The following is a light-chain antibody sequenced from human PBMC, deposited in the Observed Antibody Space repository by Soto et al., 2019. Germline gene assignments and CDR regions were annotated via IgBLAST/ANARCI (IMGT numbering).Light chain of an antibody. CDR1: SSDVGAYNY. CDR2: DVN. V-gene: IGLV2-14*01. Sequence: QSALTQAASVSGSPGQSITISCTGTSSDVGAYNYVSWYQQHPGKAPKLMIYDVNNRPSGVSNRFSGSKSGNTASLTISGLQAEDEDDYHCSAYTTSSTVIFGGGTKLTVL. J-gene: IGLJ2*01. CDR3: SAYTTSSTVI.